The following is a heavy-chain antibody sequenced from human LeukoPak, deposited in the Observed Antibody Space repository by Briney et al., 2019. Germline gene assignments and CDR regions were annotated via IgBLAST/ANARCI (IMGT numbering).Heavy chain of an antibody. CDR3: AKARLPSAAAGTSWFDP. Sequence: GGSLRLSCVASGFTFSSYAMSWVRQAPGKGLEWVSAISGSGGSTYYADSVKGRFTISRDNSKNTLYLQMNSLRAEDTAVYYCAKARLPSAAAGTSWFDPWGQGTLVTVSS. CDR1: GFTFSSYA. V-gene: IGHV3-23*01. CDR2: ISGSGGST. J-gene: IGHJ5*02. D-gene: IGHD6-13*01.